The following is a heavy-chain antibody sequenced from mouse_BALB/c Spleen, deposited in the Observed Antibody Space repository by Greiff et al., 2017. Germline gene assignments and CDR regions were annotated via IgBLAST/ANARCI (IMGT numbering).Heavy chain of an antibody. D-gene: IGHD2-3*01. J-gene: IGHJ2*01. CDR2: IYPGNGDT. V-gene: IGHV1-12*01. Sequence: LQQPGAELVKPGASVKMSCKASGYTFTSYNMHWVKQTPGQGLEWIGAIYPGNGDTSYNQKFKGKATLTADKSSSTAYMQLSSLTSEDSAVYYCARAYDGYPYFDYWGQGTTLTVSS. CDR1: GYTFTSYN. CDR3: ARAYDGYPYFDY.